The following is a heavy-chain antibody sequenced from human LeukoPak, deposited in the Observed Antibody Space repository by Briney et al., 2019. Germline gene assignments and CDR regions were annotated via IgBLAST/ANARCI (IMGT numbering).Heavy chain of an antibody. CDR3: VGTIASRGSEY. D-gene: IGHD6-6*01. V-gene: IGHV3-74*01. Sequence: GGSLRLSCAASGSTFTNYWMHWVCQAPGMGLVWVSRLPPDELGIIYADSVKGRFTVSRDNAKNTVYLQMNNLRVDDTAMYYCVGTIASRGSEYWGQGALVTVSS. CDR1: GSTFTNYW. J-gene: IGHJ4*02. CDR2: LPPDELGI.